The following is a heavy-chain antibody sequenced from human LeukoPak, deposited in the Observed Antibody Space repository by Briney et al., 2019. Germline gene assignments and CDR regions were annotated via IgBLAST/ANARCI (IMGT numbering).Heavy chain of an antibody. V-gene: IGHV3-30*03. CDR3: GSSPWFGELLTEYYFDY. J-gene: IGHJ4*02. Sequence: GGSLRLSCAASGFTFSSYGMHWVRQAPGKGLEWVAVISYDGSNKYYADSVKGRFTISRDNSKNTLYLQMNSLKAEDTAVYYCGSSPWFGELLTEYYFDYWGQGTLVTVSS. CDR1: GFTFSSYG. D-gene: IGHD3-10*01. CDR2: ISYDGSNK.